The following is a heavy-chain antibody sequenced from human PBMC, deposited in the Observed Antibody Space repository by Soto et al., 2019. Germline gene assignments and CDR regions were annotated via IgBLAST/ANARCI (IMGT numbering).Heavy chain of an antibody. Sequence: GGSLRLSCAGSGSTFTDFTMTWVRQAPGKGLEWVSAISGDGLSTYYAGSVKGRFTISRGNSKTTLYLQMNSLRAEDMAVYYCARRPDAFDIWGRGTMVTVSS. V-gene: IGHV3-23*01. CDR1: GSTFTDFT. CDR3: ARRPDAFDI. CDR2: ISGDGLST. J-gene: IGHJ3*02.